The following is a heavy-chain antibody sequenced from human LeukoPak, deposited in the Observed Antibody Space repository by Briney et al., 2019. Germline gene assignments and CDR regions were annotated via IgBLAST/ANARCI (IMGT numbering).Heavy chain of an antibody. CDR1: GGSISSYY. CDR3: ARESIEKDAFDI. J-gene: IGHJ3*02. V-gene: IGHV4-59*12. Sequence: PSETLSLTCTVSGGSISSYYWSWIRQPPGKGLEWIGYIYYSGSTNYNPSLKSRVTISVDTSKNQFSLKLSSVTAADTAVYYCARESIEKDAFDIWGQGTMVTVSS. CDR2: IYYSGST.